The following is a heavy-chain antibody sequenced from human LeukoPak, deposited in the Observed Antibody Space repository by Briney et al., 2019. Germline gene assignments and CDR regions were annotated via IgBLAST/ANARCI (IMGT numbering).Heavy chain of an antibody. CDR1: GYTFTSYG. V-gene: IGHV1-18*01. Sequence: ASVKVSCKASGYTFTSYGISWVRQAPGQGLEWMGWISAYNGNTNYAQELQGRVTMTTDTSTSTAYMELSSLRSEDTAVYYCARGPGVVTAMDYWGQGTLVTVSS. J-gene: IGHJ4*02. D-gene: IGHD2-21*02. CDR3: ARGPGVVTAMDY. CDR2: ISAYNGNT.